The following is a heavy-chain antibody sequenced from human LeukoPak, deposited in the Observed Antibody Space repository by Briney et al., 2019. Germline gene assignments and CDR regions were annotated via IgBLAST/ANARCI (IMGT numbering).Heavy chain of an antibody. Sequence: GGSLRLSCAASGFTFSSYAMPWVRQAPGKGLEWVAVISYDGSNKYYADSVKGRFTISRDNSKNTLYLQMNSLRAEDTAVYYCAREGYDILTGSPPRYYYYYGMDVWGQGTTVTVSS. CDR1: GFTFSSYA. J-gene: IGHJ6*02. CDR3: AREGYDILTGSPPRYYYYYGMDV. V-gene: IGHV3-30-3*01. CDR2: ISYDGSNK. D-gene: IGHD3-9*01.